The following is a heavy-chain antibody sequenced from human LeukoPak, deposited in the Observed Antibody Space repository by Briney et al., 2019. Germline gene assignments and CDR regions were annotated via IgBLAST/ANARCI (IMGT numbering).Heavy chain of an antibody. J-gene: IGHJ6*02. CDR3: AREVIAATPDYYGMDV. V-gene: IGHV3-74*01. D-gene: IGHD6-13*01. Sequence: GGSQRLSCAASGFTFSSYWMHWVRHAPGKGLVWVSRINSDGSSTSYADSVKGRFTISRDNAKNTLYLQMNSLRAEDTAVYYCAREVIAATPDYYGMDVWGQGTTVTVSS. CDR1: GFTFSSYW. CDR2: INSDGSST.